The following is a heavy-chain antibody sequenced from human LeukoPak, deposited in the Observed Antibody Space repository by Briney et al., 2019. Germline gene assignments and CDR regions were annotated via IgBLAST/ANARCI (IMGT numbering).Heavy chain of an antibody. Sequence: GGSLRLSCAASGITFSSYMLTWVRQAPGKGLEWLANIKYDGSEKYYVDSVRGRFTVSRDNAKNSLYLQMNSLTVEDTAVYSCARCYDGSGKPHDYWGQGTLVTVSS. D-gene: IGHD3-22*01. CDR3: ARCYDGSGKPHDY. V-gene: IGHV3-7*01. J-gene: IGHJ4*02. CDR1: GITFSSYM. CDR2: IKYDGSEK.